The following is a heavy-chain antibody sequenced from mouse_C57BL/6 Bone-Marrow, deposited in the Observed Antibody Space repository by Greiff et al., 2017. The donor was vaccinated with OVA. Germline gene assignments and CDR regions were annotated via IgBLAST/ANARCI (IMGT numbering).Heavy chain of an antibody. V-gene: IGHV2-2*01. CDR3: ARKEVVATDWYFDV. CDR2: IWSGGST. J-gene: IGHJ1*03. CDR1: GFSLTSYG. D-gene: IGHD1-1*01. Sequence: VQLQQSGPGLVQPSQSLSITCTVSGFSLTSYGVHWVRQSPGTGLEWLGVIWSGGSTDYNAAFISRLRLRKDNSKSQVFFKMNRLQADDTAIYYWARKEVVATDWYFDVWGTGTTVTGSS.